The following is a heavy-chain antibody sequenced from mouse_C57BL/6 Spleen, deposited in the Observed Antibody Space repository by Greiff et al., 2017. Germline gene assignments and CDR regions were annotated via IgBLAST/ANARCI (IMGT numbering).Heavy chain of an antibody. CDR2: INSDGGST. Sequence: EVQRVESGGGLVQPGESLKLSCESNEYEFPSHDMSWVRKTPEKRLELVAAINSDGGSTYYPDTMERRFIISRDNTKKTLYLQMSSLRSEDTALYDCERHGDYLAWFAYWGQGTLVTVSA. CDR3: ERHGDYLAWFAY. CDR1: EYEFPSHD. J-gene: IGHJ3*01. V-gene: IGHV5-2*01. D-gene: IGHD2-4*01.